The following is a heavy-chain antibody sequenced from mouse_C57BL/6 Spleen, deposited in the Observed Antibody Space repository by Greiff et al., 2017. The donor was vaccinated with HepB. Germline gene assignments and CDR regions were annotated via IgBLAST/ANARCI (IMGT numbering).Heavy chain of an antibody. J-gene: IGHJ3*01. CDR2: IDPEDGAT. D-gene: IGHD2-4*01. CDR3: ARHHDYDGGFAY. Sequence: VQLQQSGAELVKPGASVKLSCTASGFNIKDYYMHWVKQRTEQGLEWIGRIDPEDGATKYAPKCQGKATITADTSSNTAYLQLSSLTSEDTAVYYCARHHDYDGGFAYWGQGTLVTVSA. CDR1: GFNIKDYY. V-gene: IGHV14-2*01.